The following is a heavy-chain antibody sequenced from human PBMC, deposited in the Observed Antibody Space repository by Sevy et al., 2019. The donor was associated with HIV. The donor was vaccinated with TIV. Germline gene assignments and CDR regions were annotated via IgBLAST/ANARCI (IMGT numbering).Heavy chain of an antibody. CDR2: ISGSGGST. CDR3: AKGDRTFYGLDV. D-gene: IGHD2-15*01. V-gene: IGHV3-23*01. Sequence: GGSLRLSCAASGFIFSTYTMTWVRQAPGKGLEWLSGISGSGGSTYYADSLKGRFTIFRDNSKNTVYLQMNSLRAEDTAVYYCAKGDRTFYGLDVWGQGTTVTV. J-gene: IGHJ6*02. CDR1: GFIFSTYT.